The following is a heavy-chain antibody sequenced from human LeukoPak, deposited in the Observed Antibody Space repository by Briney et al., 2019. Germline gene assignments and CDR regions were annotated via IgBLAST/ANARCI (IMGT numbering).Heavy chain of an antibody. CDR3: ARSLPYGTTWYGRSDF. CDR2: IRQDGDTK. V-gene: IGHV3-7*03. J-gene: IGHJ4*02. Sequence: GGSLRLSCVASGFPFNAYWMTWVRQAPGKGLEWVANIRQDGDTKYYVDSVKGRFTISRDNAMNSLYLQMNSLRAEDTAIYYCARSLPYGTTWYGRSDFWGQGTLVTVSS. CDR1: GFPFNAYW. D-gene: IGHD6-13*01.